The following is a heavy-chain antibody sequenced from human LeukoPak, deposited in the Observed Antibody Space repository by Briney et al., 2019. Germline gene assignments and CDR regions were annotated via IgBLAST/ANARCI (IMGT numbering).Heavy chain of an antibody. J-gene: IGHJ4*02. V-gene: IGHV5-51*01. CDR1: GYSFTSYW. CDR2: IYPGDSDT. Sequence: GESPKISCKGSGYSFTSYWIGWVRQMPGKGLEWMGIIYPGDSDTRYSPSFQGQVTISADKSISTAYLQWSSLKASDTAMYYCARRYCSGGSCHIAFDYWGQGTLVTVSS. D-gene: IGHD2-15*01. CDR3: ARRYCSGGSCHIAFDY.